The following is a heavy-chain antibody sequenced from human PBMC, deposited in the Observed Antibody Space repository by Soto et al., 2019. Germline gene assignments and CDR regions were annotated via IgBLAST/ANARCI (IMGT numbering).Heavy chain of an antibody. CDR1: GFTFSTYS. D-gene: IGHD3-3*01. V-gene: IGHV3-48*01. Sequence: EVQLVESGGGLVQPGGSLRLSCAASGFTFSTYSMNWVRQAPGKGLEWVSYISSNSNTKYYADSVKGRFTISRDNAQSSLYLQMNSLRADDTAVYYCASSPDFWSANSVSWGQGTLVSVSS. CDR3: ASSPDFWSANSVS. J-gene: IGHJ5*02. CDR2: ISSNSNTK.